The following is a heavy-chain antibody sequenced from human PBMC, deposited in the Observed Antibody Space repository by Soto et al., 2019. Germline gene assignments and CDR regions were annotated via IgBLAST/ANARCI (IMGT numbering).Heavy chain of an antibody. V-gene: IGHV1-18*01. D-gene: IGHD3-22*01. CDR1: GYTFTSYG. Sequence: ASVKVSCKASGYTFTSYGISWVRQAPGQGLDWMVWISAYNGNTNYAQKLQGRVTMTTDTSTSTAYMELRSLRSDDTAVYYCARAHKGYYDSSGYGDAFDIWGQGTMVTVSS. CDR3: ARAHKGYYDSSGYGDAFDI. CDR2: ISAYNGNT. J-gene: IGHJ3*02.